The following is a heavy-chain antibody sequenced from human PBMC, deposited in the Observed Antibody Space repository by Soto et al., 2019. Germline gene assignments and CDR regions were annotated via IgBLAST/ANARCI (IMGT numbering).Heavy chain of an antibody. D-gene: IGHD4-4*01. CDR3: VRIDYSDWFFDL. V-gene: IGHV4-4*02. J-gene: IGHJ2*01. Sequence: QVQLQESGPGLVKPSGTLSLTCAVSGASISSSHWWSWVRQPPGKGLEWIGEIYHSGSTYYNASLKSRVAISLDKSKNQFSLKLRSVTAADTAVYYCVRIDYSDWFFDLWGRGTLVTVSS. CDR2: IYHSGST. CDR1: GASISSSHW.